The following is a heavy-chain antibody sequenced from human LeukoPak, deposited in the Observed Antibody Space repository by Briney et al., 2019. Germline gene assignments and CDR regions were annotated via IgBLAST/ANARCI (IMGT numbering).Heavy chain of an antibody. D-gene: IGHD3-3*01. J-gene: IGHJ4*02. CDR3: VAGVALDY. V-gene: IGHV3-11*01. CDR1: GLNFSDYY. CDR2: ISKTGTSV. Sequence: PGGSLRLSCITSGLNFSDYYMTWIRQAPGNGLGAPGNGLEWLSHISKTGTSVYYADSVRGRFTISRDNAKNSLYLHMNNLRAEDTAVYYCVAGVALDYWGQGALVTVSS.